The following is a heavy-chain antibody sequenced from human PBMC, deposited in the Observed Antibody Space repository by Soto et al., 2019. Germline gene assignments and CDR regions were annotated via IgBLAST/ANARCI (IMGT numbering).Heavy chain of an antibody. Sequence: QITLKESGPTLVKPTQTLTLTCTFSGFSLSINGVAVGWIRPPPGQALEWLALIYWDDDQRYNPSLKNRLTITKDTSRNQVVLTMTNMDPVDTATYYCAHKRDVSRGFKYWGQGTLVTVSS. CDR1: GFSLSINGVA. D-gene: IGHD3-10*01. V-gene: IGHV2-5*02. CDR2: IYWDDDQ. CDR3: AHKRDVSRGFKY. J-gene: IGHJ4*02.